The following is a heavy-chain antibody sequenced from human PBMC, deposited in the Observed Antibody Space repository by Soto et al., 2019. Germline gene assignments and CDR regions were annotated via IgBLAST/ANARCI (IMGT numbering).Heavy chain of an antibody. CDR2: ISYDGSNK. CDR1: GFTFSSYA. V-gene: IGHV3-30-3*01. D-gene: IGHD1-1*01. Sequence: QVQLVESGGGVVQPGRSLRLSCAASGFTFSSYAMHWVRQAPGKGLEWVAVISYDGSNKYYADSVKGRFTISRDNSKNTLYLQMNSLRAEDTAVYYCARAIQRYYFDYWGQGTLVTVSS. CDR3: ARAIQRYYFDY. J-gene: IGHJ4*02.